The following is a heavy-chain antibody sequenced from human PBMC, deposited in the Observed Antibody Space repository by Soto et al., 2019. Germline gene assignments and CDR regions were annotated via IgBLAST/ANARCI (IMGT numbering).Heavy chain of an antibody. CDR3: ATQVRITIFGVVTAEFDY. CDR2: ISGSGGST. V-gene: IGHV3-23*01. CDR1: GFTFSSYA. D-gene: IGHD3-3*01. J-gene: IGHJ4*02. Sequence: PGGSLRLSCAASGFTFSSYAMGWVRQAPGKGLEWVSAISGSGGSTYYADSVKGRFTISRDNSKNTLYLQMNSLRAEDTAVYYCATQVRITIFGVVTAEFDYWGQGTLVTVSS.